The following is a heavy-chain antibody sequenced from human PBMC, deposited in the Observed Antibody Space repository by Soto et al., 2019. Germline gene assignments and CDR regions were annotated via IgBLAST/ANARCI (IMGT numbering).Heavy chain of an antibody. V-gene: IGHV3-33*01. CDR2: IWYDGSNK. CDR1: GFTFSSYG. J-gene: IGHJ4*02. CDR3: AREGYCSSTSCRQDY. D-gene: IGHD2-2*01. Sequence: GGSLRLSCAASGFTFSSYGMHWVRQAPGKGLEWVAVIWYDGSNKYYSDSVKGRFTIYRDNSKNTLYLQMNSLRAEDTAVYYCAREGYCSSTSCRQDYWGQGALVTVSS.